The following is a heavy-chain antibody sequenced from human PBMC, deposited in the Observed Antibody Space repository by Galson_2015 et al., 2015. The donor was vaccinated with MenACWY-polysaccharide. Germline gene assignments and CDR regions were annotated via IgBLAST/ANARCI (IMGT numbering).Heavy chain of an antibody. CDR3: AKDRTAAASDGDY. V-gene: IGHV3-30*02. D-gene: IGHD6-13*01. CDR1: GFTFSSYG. Sequence: SLRLSCAASGFTFSSYGMHWVRQAPGKGLKWVAFIRYDGRDKYYADSVKGRFTLSRDNSKNTLYLQMDSLRAEDTAVYYCAKDRTAAASDGDYGGQGTLVTVSS. CDR2: IRYDGRDK. J-gene: IGHJ4*02.